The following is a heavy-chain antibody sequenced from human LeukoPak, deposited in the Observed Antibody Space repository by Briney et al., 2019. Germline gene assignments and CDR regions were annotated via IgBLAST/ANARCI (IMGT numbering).Heavy chain of an antibody. CDR1: GGSISSSSYY. Sequence: SETLSLTCTVSGGSISSSSYYWGWVRQPSGKELQWIGSLYYSGRTFYTPSLESRVTMSIDTSNNQFSLRMSSVTAADTAVYYCARLAAGTWSYDYWGQGSLVTVSS. D-gene: IGHD6-25*01. V-gene: IGHV4-39*01. CDR2: LYYSGRT. J-gene: IGHJ4*02. CDR3: ARLAAGTWSYDY.